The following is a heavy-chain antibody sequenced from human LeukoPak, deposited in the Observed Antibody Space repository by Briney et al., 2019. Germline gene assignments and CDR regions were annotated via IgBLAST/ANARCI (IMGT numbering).Heavy chain of an antibody. D-gene: IGHD1-26*01. J-gene: IGHJ4*02. V-gene: IGHV3-21*01. CDR1: GFTFSSYS. Sequence: GGSLRLSCAASGFTFSSYSMNWVRQAPGKGLEWVSSISSSSSYIYYADSVKGRFTISRDNAKNSLYLHMNSLRAEDTAVYYCARDKGSSPPGYWGQGTLVTVSS. CDR2: ISSSSSYI. CDR3: ARDKGSSPPGY.